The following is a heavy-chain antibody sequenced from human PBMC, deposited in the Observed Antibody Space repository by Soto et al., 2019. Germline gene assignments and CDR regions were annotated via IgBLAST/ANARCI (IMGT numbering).Heavy chain of an antibody. V-gene: IGHV1-69*13. D-gene: IGHD5-18*01. CDR1: GGPFSSYA. J-gene: IGHJ6*01. Sequence: GDSGKVCCKASGGPFSSYAISLVRQAPGQGLEWMGGILSIFGTANYAQKFQGRVTITADESTSTAYMELSSLRSEDTAVYYCALYSYGPWYYYYGMDVWGQGTTVTVSS. CDR2: ILSIFGTA. CDR3: ALYSYGPWYYYYGMDV.